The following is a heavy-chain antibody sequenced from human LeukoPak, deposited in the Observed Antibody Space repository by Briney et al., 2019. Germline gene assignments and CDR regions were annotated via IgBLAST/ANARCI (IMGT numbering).Heavy chain of an antibody. Sequence: PGGSLRLSCAASGFTFSSYALTWVRQPPGKGLEWVSAIRGSDGSTYYADSVKGRFTISGDNSKNTLYLQMNSLRAEDTAVYYCARLTITSGWYEDYWGQGTLVTVSS. CDR3: ARLTITSGWYEDY. V-gene: IGHV3-23*01. CDR1: GFTFSSYA. D-gene: IGHD6-19*01. J-gene: IGHJ4*02. CDR2: IRGSDGST.